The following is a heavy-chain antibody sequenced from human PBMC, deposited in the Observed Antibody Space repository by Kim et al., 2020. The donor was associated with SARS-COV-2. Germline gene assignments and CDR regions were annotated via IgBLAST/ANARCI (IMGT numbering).Heavy chain of an antibody. J-gene: IGHJ4*02. D-gene: IGHD6-19*01. V-gene: IGHV4-59*01. Sequence: PSLRGRVTISVDTSKNQFSLNLRSVTAADTAVYFCARDQSVGYSSGWLYFWGQGALVTVSS. CDR3: ARDQSVGYSSGWLYF.